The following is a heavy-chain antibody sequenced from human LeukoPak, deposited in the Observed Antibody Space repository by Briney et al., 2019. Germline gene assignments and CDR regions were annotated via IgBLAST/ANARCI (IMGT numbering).Heavy chain of an antibody. CDR3: ARVERWLQSNFDY. CDR1: GFTFTKYW. Sequence: PGGSLRLSCAASGFTFTKYWMTWVRQAPGKGLEWVAVISYDGSNKYYADSVKGRFTISRDNAKNSLYLQMNSLRAEDTGVYYCARVERWLQSNFDYWGQGTLVTVSS. J-gene: IGHJ4*02. CDR2: ISYDGSNK. D-gene: IGHD5-24*01. V-gene: IGHV3-30-3*01.